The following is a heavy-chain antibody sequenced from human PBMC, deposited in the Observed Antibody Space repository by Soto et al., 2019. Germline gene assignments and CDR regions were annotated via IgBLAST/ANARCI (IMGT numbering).Heavy chain of an antibody. J-gene: IGHJ4*02. CDR3: ATPTYSSSWYPFDY. CDR1: GYTLTELS. Sequence: ASVKFSCKVSGYTLTELSMHWVRQAPGKGLEWMGGFDPEDGETIYVQKFQGRVTMTEDTSTDTAYMELSSLRSEDMAVYYCATPTYSSSWYPFDYWGQGTLVTVS. V-gene: IGHV1-24*01. CDR2: FDPEDGET. D-gene: IGHD6-13*01.